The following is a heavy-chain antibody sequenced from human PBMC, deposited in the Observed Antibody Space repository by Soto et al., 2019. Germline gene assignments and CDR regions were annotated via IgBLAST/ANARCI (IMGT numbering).Heavy chain of an antibody. D-gene: IGHD6-13*01. CDR3: AKGLPAGYSSSWSTSYYDMDV. V-gene: IGHV3-23*01. Sequence: EVQLLESGGGLVQPGGSLRLSCAASGFTFSSYAMSWVRQAPGKGLEWVSAISGSGGSTYYADSVKGRFTISRDNSKNTLYLQMNSLRAEDTAVYYCAKGLPAGYSSSWSTSYYDMDVWGKGTTVTVSS. CDR1: GFTFSSYA. CDR2: ISGSGGST. J-gene: IGHJ6*03.